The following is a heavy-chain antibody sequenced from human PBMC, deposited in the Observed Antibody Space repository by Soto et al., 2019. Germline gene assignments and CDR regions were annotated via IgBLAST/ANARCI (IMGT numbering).Heavy chain of an antibody. CDR3: ARIPGGSYYEEEGYCDY. CDR1: GFTVSSNY. Sequence: EVQLVESGGGLIQPGGSLRLSCAASGFTVSSNYMSWVRQAPGKGLEWVSVIYSGGSTYYADSVKGRFTISRDNSKNTLYLQMNSLRAEDTAVYYCARIPGGSYYEEEGYCDYWGQGTLVTVSS. J-gene: IGHJ4*02. D-gene: IGHD1-26*01. CDR2: IYSGGST. V-gene: IGHV3-53*01.